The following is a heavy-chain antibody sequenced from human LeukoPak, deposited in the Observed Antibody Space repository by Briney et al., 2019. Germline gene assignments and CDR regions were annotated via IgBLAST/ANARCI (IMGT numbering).Heavy chain of an antibody. CDR2: IIPIFGTA. CDR3: ARDRSLRMIAYFDI. Sequence: GSSVKVSCKASGGAFSSYAISWVRQAPGQGLEWMGGIIPIFGTANYAQKFQGRVTITTDESTSTAYMELSSLRSEDTAVYYCARDRSLRMIAYFDIWGQGTMVTGSS. CDR1: GGAFSSYA. V-gene: IGHV1-69*05. J-gene: IGHJ3*02. D-gene: IGHD3-22*01.